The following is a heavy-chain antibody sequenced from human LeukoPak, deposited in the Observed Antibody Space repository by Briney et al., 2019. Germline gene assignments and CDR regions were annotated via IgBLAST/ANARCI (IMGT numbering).Heavy chain of an antibody. D-gene: IGHD3-3*01. CDR2: ISGSGGST. CDR1: GFTFSSYA. J-gene: IGHJ6*03. V-gene: IGHV3-23*01. CDR3: AKDLSNYDIKYYYYMDV. Sequence: GGFLRLSCAASGFTFSSYAMSWVHQAPGKGLEWVSAISGSGGSTYYADSVKGRFTISRDNSKNTLYLQMNSLRAEDTAVYYCAKDLSNYDIKYYYYMDVWGKGTTVTVSS.